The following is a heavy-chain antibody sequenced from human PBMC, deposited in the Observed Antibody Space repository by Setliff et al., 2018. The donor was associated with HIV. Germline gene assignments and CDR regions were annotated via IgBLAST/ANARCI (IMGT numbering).Heavy chain of an antibody. V-gene: IGHV3-30*02. J-gene: IGHJ4*02. CDR2: IRYDGSNK. Sequence: GGSLRLSCVASGFTFSTYGMHWVRQAPGKGLEWVAFIRYDGSNKYYADSVKGRFTISRDSSMNTLYLQMNSLRAEDTAVYYCAKDRDCSGGSCYSEDFDYWGQETLVTVSS. D-gene: IGHD2-15*01. CDR3: AKDRDCSGGSCYSEDFDY. CDR1: GFTFSTYG.